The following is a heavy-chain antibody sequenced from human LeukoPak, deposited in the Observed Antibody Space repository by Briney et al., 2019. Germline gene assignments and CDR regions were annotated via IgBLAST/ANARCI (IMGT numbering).Heavy chain of an antibody. V-gene: IGHV1-46*01. Sequence: ASVKVSCKASGYTFTSYYMHWVRQAPGQGLEWMGIINPSGGSTSYAQKFQGRVTITRDTSTSTVYMELSSLRSEDTAVYYCASLYGGNSLRGDAFDILGQGTMVTVSS. CDR2: INPSGGST. CDR3: ASLYGGNSLRGDAFDI. D-gene: IGHD4-23*01. J-gene: IGHJ3*02. CDR1: GYTFTSYY.